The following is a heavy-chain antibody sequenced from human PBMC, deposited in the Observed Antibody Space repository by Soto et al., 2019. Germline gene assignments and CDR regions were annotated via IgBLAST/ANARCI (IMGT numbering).Heavy chain of an antibody. J-gene: IGHJ4*02. CDR1: GFTFSSYA. CDR2: ISYDGSNK. Sequence: GGSLRLSCAASGFTFSSYAMHWVRQAPGKGLEWVAVISYDGSNKYYADSVKGRFTISRDNSKNTLYLQMNSLRAEDTAVYYCARGVQVPGDYWGQGTLVTVSS. D-gene: IGHD2-2*01. CDR3: ARGVQVPGDY. V-gene: IGHV3-30-3*01.